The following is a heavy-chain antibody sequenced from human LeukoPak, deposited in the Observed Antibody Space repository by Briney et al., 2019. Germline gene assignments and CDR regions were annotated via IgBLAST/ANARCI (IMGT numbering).Heavy chain of an antibody. Sequence: GESLQISCKGSGYSFTSYWIGWVRQMPGKGLEWMGIIYPGDSDTRYSPSFQGQVTISADKSISTAYLQWSSLKASDTAIYYCARTQMTNMVAGTHHDAFDIWGQGTVVTVSS. V-gene: IGHV5-51*01. CDR2: IYPGDSDT. D-gene: IGHD2-15*01. J-gene: IGHJ3*02. CDR3: ARTQMTNMVAGTHHDAFDI. CDR1: GYSFTSYW.